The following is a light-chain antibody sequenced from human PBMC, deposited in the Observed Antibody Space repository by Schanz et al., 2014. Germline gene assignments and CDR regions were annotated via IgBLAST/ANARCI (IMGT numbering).Light chain of an antibody. CDR2: AAS. Sequence: DIQLTQSPSSLSASVGDRVTITCRASQSISNSLNWYQQKPGKAPKLLIYAASSFQSGVPSRFSGSRSGTEFTLTISSLQPDDFATYYCHQYNSIWTFGQGTKVEIK. J-gene: IGKJ1*01. CDR3: HQYNSIWT. V-gene: IGKV1-39*01. CDR1: QSISNS.